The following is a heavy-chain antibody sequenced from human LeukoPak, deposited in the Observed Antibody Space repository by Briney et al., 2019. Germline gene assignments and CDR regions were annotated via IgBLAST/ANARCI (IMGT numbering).Heavy chain of an antibody. CDR1: GFTVRSNY. CDR2: IYSGGTT. Sequence: GGSLRLSCAASGFTVRSNYMSWVRQAPGKGLEWVSIIYSGGTTNYADSVKGRFTISRDNSKNTLYLQMNSLRAEDTAVYYCARDPGEGYFDYWGQGTLVTVSS. V-gene: IGHV3-66*01. J-gene: IGHJ4*02. CDR3: ARDPGEGYFDY.